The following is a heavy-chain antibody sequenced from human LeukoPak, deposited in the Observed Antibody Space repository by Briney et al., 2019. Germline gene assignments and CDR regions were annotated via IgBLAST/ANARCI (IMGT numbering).Heavy chain of an antibody. CDR1: GFTFSRYW. CDR3: ARDGELYYYDSSGYYDY. D-gene: IGHD3-22*01. CDR2: INSDGSST. J-gene: IGHJ4*02. Sequence: GGSLRLSCAASGFTFSRYWMHWVRQAPGKGLVWVSRINSDGSSTSYADSVKGRFTISRDNAKNTLYLQMNSLRAEDTAVYYCARDGELYYYDSSGYYDYWGQGTLVTVSS. V-gene: IGHV3-74*01.